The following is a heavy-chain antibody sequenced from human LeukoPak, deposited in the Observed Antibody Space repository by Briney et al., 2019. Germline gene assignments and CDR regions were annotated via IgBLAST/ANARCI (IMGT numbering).Heavy chain of an antibody. V-gene: IGHV3-30*18. CDR1: GFIFSRYW. CDR3: AKGGASVTRYVDY. Sequence: PGGSLRLSCAASGFIFSRYWMSWVRQTPGKGLEWVGIMSNSGENTFYGEAVKGRFTISRDNSQNTLYLQMNSLRPEDTAVYYCAKGGASVTRYVDYWGQGTLVTVSS. J-gene: IGHJ4*02. CDR2: MSNSGENT. D-gene: IGHD4-17*01.